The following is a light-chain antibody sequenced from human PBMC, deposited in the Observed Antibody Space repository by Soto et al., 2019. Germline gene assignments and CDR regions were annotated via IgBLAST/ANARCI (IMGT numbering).Light chain of an antibody. J-gene: IGKJ1*01. CDR2: GAS. V-gene: IGKV3-20*01. CDR1: QSVSSSY. Sequence: EIVLTQSPGTLSLSPGERATLSCRASQSVSSSYLAWYQQKPGQAPRLLIYGASSRATGFPARFSGSGSGTEFNLTISSLQSEDFEVYYCQQYSSWPPWTFGQGTKVDIK. CDR3: QQYSSWPPWT.